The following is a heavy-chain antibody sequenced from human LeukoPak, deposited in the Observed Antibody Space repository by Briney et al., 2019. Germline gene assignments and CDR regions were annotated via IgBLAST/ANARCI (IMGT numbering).Heavy chain of an antibody. D-gene: IGHD3-3*01. J-gene: IGHJ4*02. CDR2: ISSSSSYI. V-gene: IGHV3-21*01. CDR3: ARDGRFLEWLPFDY. Sequence: GSLRLSCAASGFTFSSYSMNWVRQAPGKGLEWVSSISSSSSYIYYADSVKGRFTISRDNAKNSLYLQMNSLRAEDTAVYYCARDGRFLEWLPFDYWGQGTLVTVSS. CDR1: GFTFSSYS.